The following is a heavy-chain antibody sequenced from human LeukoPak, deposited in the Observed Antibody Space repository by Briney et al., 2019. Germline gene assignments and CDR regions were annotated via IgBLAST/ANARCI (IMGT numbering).Heavy chain of an antibody. J-gene: IGHJ4*02. Sequence: SETLSLTCTVSGGSISSGDYYWSWIRQPPGKGLEWIGYIHHSGNTYYNPSLKSRVNISLDTSKNQFSLKLSSGTAADTAVYYCARDAVRDYFDYWGQGTPVTVSS. CDR2: IHHSGNT. CDR3: ARDAVRDYFDY. V-gene: IGHV4-30-4*01. CDR1: GGSISSGDYY. D-gene: IGHD4-17*01.